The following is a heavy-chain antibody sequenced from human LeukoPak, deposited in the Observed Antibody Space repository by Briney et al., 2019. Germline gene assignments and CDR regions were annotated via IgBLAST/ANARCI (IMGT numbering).Heavy chain of an antibody. CDR2: ISYDGSNK. CDR1: GFTFSSYG. V-gene: IGHV3-30*18. J-gene: IGHJ4*02. Sequence: GGSLRLSCAASGFTFSSYGMHWVRQAPGKGLEWEAVISYDGSNKYYADSVKGRFTISRDNSKNTLYLQMNSLRAEDTAVYYCAKDRGGYSGYDPDYWGQGTLVTVSS. D-gene: IGHD5-12*01. CDR3: AKDRGGYSGYDPDY.